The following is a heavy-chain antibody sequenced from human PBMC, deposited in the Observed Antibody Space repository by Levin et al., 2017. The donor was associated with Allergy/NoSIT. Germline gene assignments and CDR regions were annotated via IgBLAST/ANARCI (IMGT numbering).Heavy chain of an antibody. CDR1: GFTFSSYA. CDR2: ISYDGSNK. Sequence: GESLKISCAASGFTFSSYAMHWVRQAPGKGLEWVAVISYDGSNKYYADSVKGRFTISRDNSKNTLYLQMNSLRAEDTAVYYCARAQLELPRHNWFDPWGQGTLVTVSS. J-gene: IGHJ5*02. D-gene: IGHD1-26*01. V-gene: IGHV3-30*04. CDR3: ARAQLELPRHNWFDP.